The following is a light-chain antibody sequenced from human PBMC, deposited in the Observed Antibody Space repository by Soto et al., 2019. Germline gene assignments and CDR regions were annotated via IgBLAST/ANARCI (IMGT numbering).Light chain of an antibody. Sequence: EIVLTQSPGPLSLSPGERATLSCRASQSVSSNYLAWYQQKPGQPPRLLISDASSRATGIPDMFSGSGSGTDFTLTISGLEPEDVAVYYCQHYGRSPPSWTFGQGTKVEIK. J-gene: IGKJ1*01. CDR1: QSVSSNY. CDR3: QHYGRSPPSWT. CDR2: DAS. V-gene: IGKV3-20*01.